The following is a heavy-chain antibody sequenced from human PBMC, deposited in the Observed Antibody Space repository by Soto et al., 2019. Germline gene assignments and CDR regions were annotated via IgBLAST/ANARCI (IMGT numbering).Heavy chain of an antibody. Sequence: QVQLMQSGAEVKKPGSSVKVSCKASGDTFTDYYIHWVRQAPGQGLEWMGTVNPSGGHTTYAQNCLGRVTMTRDTSTSTLYMELTSLTSEDTAVYYCARGGHVVVVTAALDYWGQGTLVTVSS. J-gene: IGHJ4*02. CDR1: GDTFTDYY. V-gene: IGHV1-46*01. CDR2: VNPSGGHT. CDR3: ARGGHVVVVTAALDY. D-gene: IGHD2-21*02.